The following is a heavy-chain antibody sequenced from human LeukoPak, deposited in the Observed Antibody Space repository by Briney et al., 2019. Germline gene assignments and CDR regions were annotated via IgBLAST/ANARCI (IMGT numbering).Heavy chain of an antibody. V-gene: IGHV3-48*04. Sequence: GGSLRLSCAASGFTFSSYSMNWVRQAPGKGLEWVSYISSSSSTIYYADSVKGRFTSSRDNAKNSLYLQMNSLRAEDTAVYYCASIGYCSSTSCTDDLDFWGQGTLVTVSS. CDR1: GFTFSSYS. CDR3: ASIGYCSSTSCTDDLDF. CDR2: ISSSSSTI. D-gene: IGHD2-2*01. J-gene: IGHJ4*02.